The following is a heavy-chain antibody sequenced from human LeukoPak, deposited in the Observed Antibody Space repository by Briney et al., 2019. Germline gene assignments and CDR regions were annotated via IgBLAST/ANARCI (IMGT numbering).Heavy chain of an antibody. V-gene: IGHV4-30-4*01. D-gene: IGHD2-15*01. CDR2: IYYSGST. Sequence: PSETLSPTCTVSGGSISSGDYYWSWIRQPPGKGLEWIGYIYYSGSTYYNPSLKSRVTISVDTSKNQFSLKLSSVTAADTAVYYCARAPAYCSGGMGVCGMDVWGQGTTVTVSS. CDR1: GGSISSGDYY. CDR3: ARAPAYCSGGMGVCGMDV. J-gene: IGHJ6*02.